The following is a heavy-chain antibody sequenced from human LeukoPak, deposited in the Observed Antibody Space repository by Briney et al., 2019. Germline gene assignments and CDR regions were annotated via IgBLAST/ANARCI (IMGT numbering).Heavy chain of an antibody. CDR3: ASSGSYRFDY. CDR1: GFTFSSYA. J-gene: IGHJ4*02. D-gene: IGHD1-26*01. V-gene: IGHV3-23*01. CDR2: ISGNGGNT. Sequence: PGGSLRLSCAASGFTFSSYAMSWVSQAPGKGLEWVSAISGNGGNTHYADSVKGRFTISRDNAKNSLYLQMNSLRDEDTAVYYCASSGSYRFDYWGQGTLVTVSS.